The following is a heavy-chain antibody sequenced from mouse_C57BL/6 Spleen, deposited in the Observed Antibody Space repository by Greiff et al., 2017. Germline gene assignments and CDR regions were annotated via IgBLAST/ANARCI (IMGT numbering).Heavy chain of an antibody. CDR3: SRDYYSNYLYYFDY. D-gene: IGHD2-5*01. CDR2: IYPRSGNT. Sequence: QVQLQQSGAELARPGASVKLSCKASGYTFTSYGLSWVKQRTGQGLEWIGEIYPRSGNTYYNEKLKGKATLTADKSSSTAYMELRSLTSEDSAVYFCSRDYYSNYLYYFDYWGQGTTLTVSS. J-gene: IGHJ2*01. V-gene: IGHV1-81*01. CDR1: GYTFTSYG.